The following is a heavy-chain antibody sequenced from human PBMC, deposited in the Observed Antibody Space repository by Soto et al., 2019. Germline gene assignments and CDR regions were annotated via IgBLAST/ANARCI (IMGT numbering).Heavy chain of an antibody. CDR3: ATADGFGVVTPFFEY. CDR2: SYYRGNT. V-gene: IGHV4-39*01. D-gene: IGHD3-3*01. CDR1: GGSISSSSHY. J-gene: IGHJ4*02. Sequence: QLQLQESGPGLVKPSETLSLTCTVSGGSISSSSHYWGWIRQSPGKHLEWIGSSYYRGNTHSNPSLKTRVSISVDTSKNQVSLKVYSVTAADTAVYYCATADGFGVVTPFFEYWGQGILVTVSS.